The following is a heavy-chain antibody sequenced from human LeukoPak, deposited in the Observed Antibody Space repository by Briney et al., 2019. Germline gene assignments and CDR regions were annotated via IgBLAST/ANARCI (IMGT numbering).Heavy chain of an antibody. D-gene: IGHD1-1*01. CDR1: GFTFSSYA. CDR2: INHSGST. CDR3: ARVPGGALNWFDP. Sequence: GSLRLSCAASGFTFSSYAMSWVRQPPGKGLEWIGEINHSGSTNYNPSLKSRVTISVDTSKNQFSLKLSSVTAADTAVYYCARVPGGALNWFDPWGQGTLVTVSS. V-gene: IGHV4-34*01. J-gene: IGHJ5*02.